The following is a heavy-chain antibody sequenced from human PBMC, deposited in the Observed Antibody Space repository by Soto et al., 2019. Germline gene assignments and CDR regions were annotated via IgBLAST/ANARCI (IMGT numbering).Heavy chain of an antibody. CDR1: GYTFTSYG. Sequence: GASVKVSCKASGYTFTSYGISWVRQAPGQGLEWMGWISAYNGNTNYAQKLQGRVTMTTDTSTSTAYMELRSLRSDDTAVYYCARDAPYDSSGYYYGWFDPWGQGTLVTVS. CDR3: ARDAPYDSSGYYYGWFDP. D-gene: IGHD3-22*01. J-gene: IGHJ5*02. V-gene: IGHV1-18*04. CDR2: ISAYNGNT.